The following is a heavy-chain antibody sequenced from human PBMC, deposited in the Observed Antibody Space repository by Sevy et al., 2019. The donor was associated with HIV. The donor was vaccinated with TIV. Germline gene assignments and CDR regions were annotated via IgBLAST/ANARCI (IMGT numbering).Heavy chain of an antibody. CDR2: ISWNSGSI. CDR3: AKDTMVRGVTLYYFDY. Sequence: GGSLRLSCAASGFTFDDYAMHWVRQAPGKGLEWVSGISWNSGSIGYADSVKGRFTISRDNAKNSLYLQMNSLGAEDTALYYCAKDTMVRGVTLYYFDYWGQGTLVTVSS. CDR1: GFTFDDYA. J-gene: IGHJ4*02. D-gene: IGHD3-10*01. V-gene: IGHV3-9*01.